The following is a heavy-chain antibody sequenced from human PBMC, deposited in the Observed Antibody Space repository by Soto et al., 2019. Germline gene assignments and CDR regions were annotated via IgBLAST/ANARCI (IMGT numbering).Heavy chain of an antibody. CDR2: ISGSGGST. V-gene: IGHV3-23*01. D-gene: IGHD6-19*01. Sequence: PGGSLRLSCAASGFTFSSYAMSWVRQAPGKGLEWVSAISGSGGSTYYADSVKGRITISRDNSKNTLYLQMNSLRAEDTAVYYCAKDLTAAPPAKIAGAGTPRYWGQGTLVTVSS. CDR3: AKDLTAAPPAKIAGAGTPRY. J-gene: IGHJ4*02. CDR1: GFTFSSYA.